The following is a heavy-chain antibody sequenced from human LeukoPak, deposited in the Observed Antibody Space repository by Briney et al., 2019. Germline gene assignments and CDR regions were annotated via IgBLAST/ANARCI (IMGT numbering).Heavy chain of an antibody. J-gene: IGHJ4*02. CDR2: IYSGGST. CDR3: VGYFDWLQWDY. V-gene: IGHV3-53*01. D-gene: IGHD3-9*01. Sequence: HPGGSLRLSCAASGFTFSSFAMSWVRQAPGKGLEWVSVIYSGGSTYYADSVKGRFTISRDNSKNTLYLQMNSLRAEDTAVYYCVGYFDWLQWDYWGQGTLVTVSS. CDR1: GFTFSSFA.